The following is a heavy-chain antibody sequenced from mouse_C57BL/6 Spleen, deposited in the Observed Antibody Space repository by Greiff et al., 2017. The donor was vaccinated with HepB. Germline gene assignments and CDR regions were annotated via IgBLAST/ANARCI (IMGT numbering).Heavy chain of an antibody. CDR1: GFNIKDYY. J-gene: IGHJ2*01. V-gene: IGHV14-2*01. CDR3: AGGYGSSQYYFDY. D-gene: IGHD1-1*01. CDR2: IDPEDGET. Sequence: VHVKQSGAELVKPGASVKLSCTASGFNIKDYYMHWVKQRTEQGLEWIGRIDPEDGETKYAPKFQGKATITADTSSNKAYLQLSSLASEDTAVYYFAGGYGSSQYYFDYWGQGTTRTVSS.